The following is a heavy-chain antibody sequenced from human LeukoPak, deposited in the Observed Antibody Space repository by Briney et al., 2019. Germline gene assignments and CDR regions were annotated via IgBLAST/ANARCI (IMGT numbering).Heavy chain of an antibody. V-gene: IGHV4-30-2*01. CDR3: ARFIVVVPAAKEDWFDP. Sequence: SETLSLTCAVSGGSISSGGYSWSWIRQPPGKGLEWIGYIYHSGSTYHNPSLKSRVTISVDRSKNQFSLKLSSVTAADTAVYYCARFIVVVPAAKEDWFDPWGQGTLVTVSS. D-gene: IGHD2-2*01. CDR2: IYHSGST. CDR1: GGSISSGGYS. J-gene: IGHJ5*02.